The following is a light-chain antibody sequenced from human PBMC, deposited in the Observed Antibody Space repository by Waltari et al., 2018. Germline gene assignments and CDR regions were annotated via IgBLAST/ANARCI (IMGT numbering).Light chain of an antibody. CDR3: QHRNNWPWT. J-gene: IGKJ1*01. Sequence: ATLSCRASQTIYNYLAWYQQKPGQAPRLLIYDASNRATGIPDRFSGSGSGTDFTLIISRLEPEDFVVYYCQHRNNWPWTFGQGSKVEIK. CDR1: QTIYNY. V-gene: IGKV3-11*01. CDR2: DAS.